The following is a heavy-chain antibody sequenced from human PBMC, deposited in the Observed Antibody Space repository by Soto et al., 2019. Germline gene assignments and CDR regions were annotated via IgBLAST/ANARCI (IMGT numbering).Heavy chain of an antibody. CDR1: GFTFSSYA. D-gene: IGHD3-22*01. CDR3: VKDSSGYPGGYFDY. CDR2: ISGSGGST. V-gene: IGHV3-23*01. J-gene: IGHJ4*02. Sequence: GGSLRLSCAASGFTFSSYAMSWVRQAPGKGLEWVSAISGSGGSTYYADSVKGRFTISRDNSKNTLYLQMNSLRAEDTAVYYCVKDSSGYPGGYFDYWGQGTLVTVSS.